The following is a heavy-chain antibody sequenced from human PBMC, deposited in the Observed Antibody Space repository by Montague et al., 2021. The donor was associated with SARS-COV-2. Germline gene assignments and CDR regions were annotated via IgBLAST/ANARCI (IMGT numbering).Heavy chain of an antibody. CDR3: ARVRYYGSGTSLGMDV. Sequence: SETLSLTCAVYGGSLSGYYWSWIRQPPGKGLEWIGEINHSGSTNSNPSLKSRVTISVDTSKNQFSLKLSSVTAADTAVYYCARVRYYGSGTSLGMDVWGQGTTVTVSS. J-gene: IGHJ6*02. CDR1: GGSLSGYY. V-gene: IGHV4-34*01. CDR2: INHSGST. D-gene: IGHD3-10*01.